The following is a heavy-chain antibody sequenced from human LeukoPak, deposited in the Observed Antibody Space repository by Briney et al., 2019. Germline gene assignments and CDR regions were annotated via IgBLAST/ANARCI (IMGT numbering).Heavy chain of an antibody. CDR2: IYYSGST. V-gene: IGHV4-31*03. CDR3: ARDHRSHSSGWYSPHAFDI. Sequence: SQTLSLTCTVSGGSISSGGYYWSWIRQHPGKGLEWIGYIYYSGSTYYNPSLKSRVTISVDTSKNQFSLKLSSVTAADTAVYYCARDHRSHSSGWYSPHAFDIWGQGTMVTVSS. D-gene: IGHD6-19*01. CDR1: GGSISSGGYY. J-gene: IGHJ3*02.